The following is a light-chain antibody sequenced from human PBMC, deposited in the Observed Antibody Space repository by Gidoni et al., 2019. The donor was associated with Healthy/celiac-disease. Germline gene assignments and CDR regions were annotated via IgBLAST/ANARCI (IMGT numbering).Light chain of an antibody. Sequence: DIQITQSPSTRSAYVGDRVTITCLASQSISSSLAWYQYKPGKAPKLLIYKAASLESGVPSRFSGSGSGTEFTLTISSLQPDDFATFFCQQYNSPWTFGQGTKVEIK. CDR1: QSISSS. J-gene: IGKJ1*01. CDR3: QQYNSPWT. V-gene: IGKV1-5*03. CDR2: KAA.